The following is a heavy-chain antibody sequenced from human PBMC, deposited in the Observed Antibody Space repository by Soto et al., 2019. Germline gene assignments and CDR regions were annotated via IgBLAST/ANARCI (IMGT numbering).Heavy chain of an antibody. Sequence: PGESLKISCKGSGYSFTSYWIGWVRQMPGKGLEWMGIIYPGDSDTRYSPSFQGQVTISADKSISTAYLQWSSLKASDTAMYYCARHLRQSRGSNWFDPWGQGTPVTVSS. V-gene: IGHV5-51*01. CDR1: GYSFTSYW. J-gene: IGHJ5*02. CDR2: IYPGDSDT. CDR3: ARHLRQSRGSNWFDP. D-gene: IGHD3-10*01.